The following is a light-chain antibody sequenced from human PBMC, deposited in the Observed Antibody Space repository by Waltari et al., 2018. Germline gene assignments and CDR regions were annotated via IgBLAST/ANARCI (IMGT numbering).Light chain of an antibody. CDR3: QNRRDWPLLT. V-gene: IGKV3-11*01. J-gene: IGKJ4*01. CDR2: AAS. CDR1: QTIGDY. Sequence: VLTQSPATLSLSPGDRATLSCRASQTIGDYLAWYQQKPGQAPRLLISAASNRATGVPARFSGSGSGTDFTLTISSLEPEDFAVYYCQNRRDWPLLTFGGGTKVEIK.